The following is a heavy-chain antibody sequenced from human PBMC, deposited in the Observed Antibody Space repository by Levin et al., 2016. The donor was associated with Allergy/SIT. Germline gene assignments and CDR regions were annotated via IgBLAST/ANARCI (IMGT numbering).Heavy chain of an antibody. D-gene: IGHD6-6*01. J-gene: IGHJ4*02. Sequence: SETLSLTCTVSGGSISSYYWSWIRQPPGKGLEWIGYIYYSGSTNYNPSLKSRVTISVDTSKNQFSLKLSSVTAADTAVYYCARDGSYSSSPGLDYWGQGTLVTVSS. CDR2: IYYSGST. V-gene: IGHV4-59*01. CDR1: GGSISSYY. CDR3: ARDGSYSSSPGLDY.